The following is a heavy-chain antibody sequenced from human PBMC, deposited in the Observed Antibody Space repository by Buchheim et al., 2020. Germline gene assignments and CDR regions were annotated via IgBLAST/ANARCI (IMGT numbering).Heavy chain of an antibody. CDR3: ARAFEGAGKGLGY. J-gene: IGHJ4*02. D-gene: IGHD6-13*01. V-gene: IGHV3-48*02. CDR1: GFTFSTYS. CDR2: IEGSGSTI. Sequence: EVQLVESGGGLVQPGGSLRLSCAASGFTFSTYSMNWVRQAPGKGLEWVSYIEGSGSTIYYADSVKGRITISRDNAKNSVYLQMNSLRDEDTAVYYCARAFEGAGKGLGYWGQGTL.